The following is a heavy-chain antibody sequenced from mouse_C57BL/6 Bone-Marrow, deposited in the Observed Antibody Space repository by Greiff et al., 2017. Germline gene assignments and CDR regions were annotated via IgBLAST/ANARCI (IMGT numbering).Heavy chain of an antibody. CDR2: IDPANGNT. J-gene: IGHJ1*03. V-gene: IGHV14-3*01. CDR3: AGRGLRYWYVDV. Sequence: EVQRVESVAELVRPGASVKLSCTASGFYIKNTYMHWVKQRPEQGLEWIGRIDPANGNTKYDPKFQGKATITADTSSNTAYLQISSLTSEDTAIYYCAGRGLRYWYVDVGGTGTTVTVSS. CDR1: GFYIKNTY. D-gene: IGHD2-4*01.